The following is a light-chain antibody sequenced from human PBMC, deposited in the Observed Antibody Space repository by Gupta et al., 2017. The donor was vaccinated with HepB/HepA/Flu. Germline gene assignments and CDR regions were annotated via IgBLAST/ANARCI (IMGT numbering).Light chain of an antibody. V-gene: IGLV1-40*01. CDR2: GVT. J-gene: IGLJ2*01. Sequence: QSVLTQPPSVSGAPGQRVTISCTGSSANIGADYDVHWYQKLPGKAPKLLNYGVTNRPSGVPDRFSDSKSGTLASLAITGLQAEDEAEYYCQSYDSRLSGVVFGGGTKLTVL. CDR3: QSYDSRLSGVV. CDR1: SANIGADYD.